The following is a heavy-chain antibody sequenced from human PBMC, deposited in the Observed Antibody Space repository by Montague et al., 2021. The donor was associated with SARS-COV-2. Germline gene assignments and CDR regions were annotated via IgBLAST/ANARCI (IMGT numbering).Heavy chain of an antibody. J-gene: IGHJ4*02. V-gene: IGHV4-39*07. CDR1: GDSISSGRYY. D-gene: IGHD3-16*01. CDR2: IYPSATT. CDR3: ARDSTFLLDYGSNTFVEY. Sequence: SETLSLTCTVSGDSISSGRYYWGWIRQPPGKGLEWIGNIYPSATTYYNPSLKSRVTISVDTSRNQFSMKLSSVTAADTAVYFCARDSTFLLDYGSNTFVEYWGQGTLVTVSS.